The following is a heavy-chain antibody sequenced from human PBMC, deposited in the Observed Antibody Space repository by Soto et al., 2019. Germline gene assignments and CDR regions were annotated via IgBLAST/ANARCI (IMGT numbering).Heavy chain of an antibody. V-gene: IGHV3-21*01. Sequence: PGGSLRLSCAASGFTFSSYSMNWVRQAPGKGLEWVSSISSSSSYIYYADSVKGRFTISRDNAKNSLYLQMNSLRAEDTAVYYCARDGPIGSGSSYYYYYGMDVWGQGTTVTVSS. CDR2: ISSSSSYI. CDR3: ARDGPIGSGSSYYYYYGMDV. D-gene: IGHD3-10*01. J-gene: IGHJ6*02. CDR1: GFTFSSYS.